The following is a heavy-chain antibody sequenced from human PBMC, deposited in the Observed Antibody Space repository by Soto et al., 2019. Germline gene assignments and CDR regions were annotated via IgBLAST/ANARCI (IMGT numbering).Heavy chain of an antibody. J-gene: IGHJ4*02. CDR2: IYSGGST. CDR1: GFTVSSNY. D-gene: IGHD3-9*01. CDR3: ARDRHYDILTGYYSDY. V-gene: IGHV3-66*01. Sequence: PGGSLRLSCAASGFTVSSNYMSWVRQAPGKGLEWVSVIYSGGSTYYADSVKGRFTISRDNSKNTLYLQMNSLRAEDTAVYYCARDRHYDILTGYYSDYWGQGTLVTVS.